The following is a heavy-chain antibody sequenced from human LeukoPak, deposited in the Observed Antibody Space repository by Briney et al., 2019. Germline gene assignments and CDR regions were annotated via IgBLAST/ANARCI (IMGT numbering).Heavy chain of an antibody. V-gene: IGHV1-69*13. CDR3: ARGREFYGSGSSYWGNFEY. J-gene: IGHJ4*02. CDR1: GGSFNSYA. Sequence: ASVKVSCKASGGSFNSYAISWVRQAPGQGLEWMGGIIPIFGTANYAQKFQGRVTITADESTSTAYMDLSSLRSEDTAVFYCARGREFYGSGSSYWGNFEYWGQGTLVTVSS. CDR2: IIPIFGTA. D-gene: IGHD3-10*01.